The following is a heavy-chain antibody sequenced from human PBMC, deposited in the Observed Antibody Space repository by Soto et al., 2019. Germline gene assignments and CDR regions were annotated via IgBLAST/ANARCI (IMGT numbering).Heavy chain of an antibody. CDR1: GFAFHTHA. J-gene: IGHJ4*02. D-gene: IGHD2-15*01. V-gene: IGHV3-23*01. CDR2: ISASGVTT. CDR3: AKDRTPPLSLSPSSQAIKNLLVVQCFDS. Sequence: EVQLLESGGGLVQPGGSLRLSCAASGFAFHTHALSWVRQAPGKGLEWVSGISASGVTTYYADSVKGRFTISRDNSQNTVTLQRNSLRAEDTAFYYCAKDRTPPLSLSPSSQAIKNLLVVQCFDSWGQGTLVTVSS.